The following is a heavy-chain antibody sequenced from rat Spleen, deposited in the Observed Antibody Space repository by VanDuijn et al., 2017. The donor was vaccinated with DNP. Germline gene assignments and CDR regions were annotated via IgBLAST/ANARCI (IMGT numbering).Heavy chain of an antibody. CDR2: INADCGST. D-gene: IGHD1-9*01. CDR3: ARHTYYGYNYAMDA. CDR1: GFTFSDYY. Sequence: EVQLVESGGGLVQPGRSLKLSCAASGFTFSDYYMAWVRQAPTKGLEWVASINADCGSTSYLDSVKGRFTISRDDAKNTLSLQMDSLRSEDTATYYCARHTYYGYNYAMDAWGQGTSVTVSS. J-gene: IGHJ4*01. V-gene: IGHV5-25*01.